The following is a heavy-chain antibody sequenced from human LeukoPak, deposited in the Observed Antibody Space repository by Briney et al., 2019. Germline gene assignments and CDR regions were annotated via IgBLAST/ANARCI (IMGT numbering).Heavy chain of an antibody. CDR3: ARDSPYSGSYHLNSNFDY. Sequence: GASVKVSCKASGCTFTSYGISWVRQAPGQGLEWMGWISAYNGNTNYAQKLQGRVTMTTDTSTSTAYMELRSLRSDDTAVYYCARDSPYSGSYHLNSNFDYWGQGTLVTVSS. J-gene: IGHJ4*02. D-gene: IGHD1-26*01. V-gene: IGHV1-18*01. CDR2: ISAYNGNT. CDR1: GCTFTSYG.